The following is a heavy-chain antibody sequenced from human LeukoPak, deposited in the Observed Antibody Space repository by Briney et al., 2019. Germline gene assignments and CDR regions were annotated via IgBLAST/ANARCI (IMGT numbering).Heavy chain of an antibody. CDR1: GYSFTSYW. D-gene: IGHD3-10*01. Sequence: GESLKISCKGSGYSFTSYWMGWVRQMPGKGLEWMGIIYPGDSDTRYSPSFQGQVTISADKSISTAYLQWSSLKASDTAMYYCASITMVRGVIITIDYWGQGTLVTVSS. CDR3: ASITMVRGVIITIDY. CDR2: IYPGDSDT. J-gene: IGHJ4*02. V-gene: IGHV5-51*01.